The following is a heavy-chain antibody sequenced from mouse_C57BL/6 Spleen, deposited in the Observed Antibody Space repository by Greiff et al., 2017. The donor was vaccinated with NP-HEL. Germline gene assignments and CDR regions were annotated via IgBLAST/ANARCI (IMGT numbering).Heavy chain of an antibody. CDR3: ARFDYGSSYDYAMDY. V-gene: IGHV3-6*01. CDR1: GYSITSGYY. Sequence: EVKLMESGPGLVKPSQSLSLTCSVTGYSITSGYYWNWIRQFPGNKLEWMGYISYDGSNNYNPSLKNRISITRDTSKNQFFLKLNSVTTEDTATYYCARFDYGSSYDYAMDYWGQGTSVTVSS. CDR2: ISYDGSN. J-gene: IGHJ4*01. D-gene: IGHD1-1*01.